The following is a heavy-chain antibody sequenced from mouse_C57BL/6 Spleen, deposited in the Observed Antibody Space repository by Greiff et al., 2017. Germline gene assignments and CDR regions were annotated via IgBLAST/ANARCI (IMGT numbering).Heavy chain of an antibody. CDR2: IYPGSGST. Sequence: QVQLQQPGAELAKPGASVKMSCKASGYTFTSYWITWVKQRPGQGLEWIGDIYPGSGSTNYNEKFKSKATLTVDTSSSTAYMQLSSLTSEDSAVYYCAITTVVAPYAMDYWGQGTSVTVSS. CDR1: GYTFTSYW. D-gene: IGHD1-1*01. J-gene: IGHJ4*01. CDR3: AITTVVAPYAMDY. V-gene: IGHV1-55*01.